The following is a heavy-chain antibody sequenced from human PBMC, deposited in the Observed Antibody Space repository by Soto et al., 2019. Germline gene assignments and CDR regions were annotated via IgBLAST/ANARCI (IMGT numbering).Heavy chain of an antibody. D-gene: IGHD1-26*01. Sequence: EVQLVESGGGLVQSGGSLKLSCAASGFTFSGSSMHWVRQASGKGLEWVGRIRSKVNSYATAYAASVEGRFIISRDDSKNTTYLQMNSLKTEDTAVYYCTRRGTDRWDSRIGYWGQGTLVTVSS. CDR1: GFTFSGSS. CDR3: TRRGTDRWDSRIGY. V-gene: IGHV3-73*02. CDR2: IRSKVNSYAT. J-gene: IGHJ4*02.